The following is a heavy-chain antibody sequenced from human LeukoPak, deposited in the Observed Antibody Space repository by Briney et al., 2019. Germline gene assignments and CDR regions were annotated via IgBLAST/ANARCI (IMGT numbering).Heavy chain of an antibody. J-gene: IGHJ3*02. V-gene: IGHV4-59*01. CDR2: IYYSGST. Sequence: SETLSLTCAVYGGSFSGYYWSWIRQPPGKGLEWIGYIYYSGSTNYNPSLKSRVTISVDTSKNQFSLKLSSVTAADTAVYYCARVPIVGFDAFDIWGQGTMVTVSS. CDR1: GGSFSGYY. CDR3: ARVPIVGFDAFDI. D-gene: IGHD3-16*02.